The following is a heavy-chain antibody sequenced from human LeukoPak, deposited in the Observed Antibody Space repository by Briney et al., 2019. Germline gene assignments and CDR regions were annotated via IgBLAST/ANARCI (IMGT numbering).Heavy chain of an antibody. CDR2: IYTSGIT. Sequence: SETLSLTCNVSGNSMNKYQWSWIRQPPGKGLEWIGNIYTSGITNYNPSLKSRVPISVDTSKSQLSLKLRSVTAADTAVYYCARRVHMDVWGKGTTVTVSS. V-gene: IGHV4-4*09. J-gene: IGHJ6*03. CDR1: GNSMNKYQ. CDR3: ARRVHMDV.